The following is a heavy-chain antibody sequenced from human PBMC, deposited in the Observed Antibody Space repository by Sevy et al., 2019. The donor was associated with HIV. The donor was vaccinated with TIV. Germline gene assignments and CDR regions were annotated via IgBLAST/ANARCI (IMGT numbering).Heavy chain of an antibody. CDR1: GFTFSRYS. CDR3: AALYDFWSGYSLY. D-gene: IGHD3-3*01. V-gene: IGHV3-23*01. Sequence: GGSLRLSCVASGFTFSRYSMNWVRQAPGKGLEWVSAISGGGNSTYYAASVKGRFTISRDNTKNSLYLQMNSLRAEDTAVYYCAALYDFWSGYSLYWGQGSLVTVSS. CDR2: ISGGGNST. J-gene: IGHJ4*02.